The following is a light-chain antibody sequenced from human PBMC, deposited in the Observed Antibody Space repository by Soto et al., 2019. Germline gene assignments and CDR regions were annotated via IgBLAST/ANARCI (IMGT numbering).Light chain of an antibody. Sequence: EVVLTQSPATLSLYPGERATLSCGASQSVSSSYLAWYQQKPGLAPRLLIYGASTRATGIPVRFSGSGSGTEFTLTISSLQSEDFAVYYCHQYDDGPYTFGQGTKVDIK. CDR3: HQYDDGPYT. V-gene: IGKV3D-20*01. J-gene: IGKJ2*01. CDR1: QSVSSSY. CDR2: GAS.